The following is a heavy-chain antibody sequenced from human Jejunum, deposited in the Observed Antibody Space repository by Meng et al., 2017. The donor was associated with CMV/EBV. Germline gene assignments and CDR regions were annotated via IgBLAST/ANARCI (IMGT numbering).Heavy chain of an antibody. Sequence: FTFGDYAMSWVRQAPGKGLEWVGFIRSKAYGGTTEYAASVKGRFTISRDDSKSIAYLQMNSLKTEDTAVYYCTTNNKNSSGWYLAYWGQGTLVTVSS. CDR1: FTFGDYA. D-gene: IGHD6-19*01. CDR2: IRSKAYGGTT. V-gene: IGHV3-49*04. J-gene: IGHJ4*02. CDR3: TTNNKNSSGWYLAY.